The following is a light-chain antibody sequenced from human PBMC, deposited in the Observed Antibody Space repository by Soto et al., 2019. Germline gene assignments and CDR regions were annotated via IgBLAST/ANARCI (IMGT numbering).Light chain of an antibody. Sequence: DIQMTQSPSTLSASVGDRVTIACWASQSVSTYLAWYQQKAGKAPKLLIYGASTLQTGVPSRFSGSGSGTEFTLTISSLQPDDFATYYCQQYSSRVWSFGQGTKLQIK. CDR3: QQYSSRVWS. V-gene: IGKV1-5*01. J-gene: IGKJ2*03. CDR2: GAS. CDR1: QSVSTY.